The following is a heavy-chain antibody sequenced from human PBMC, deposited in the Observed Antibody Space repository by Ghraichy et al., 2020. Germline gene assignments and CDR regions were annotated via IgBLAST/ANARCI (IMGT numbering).Heavy chain of an antibody. CDR3: AKPNRPLVAAAGTGPIYYGMDV. D-gene: IGHD6-13*01. J-gene: IGHJ6*02. V-gene: IGHV3-23*01. CDR2: ISGSGGST. Sequence: GGSLRLSCAASGFTFSSYAMSWVRQAPGKGLEWVSAISGSGGSTYYADSVKGRFTISRDNSKNTLYLQMNSLRAEDTAVYYCAKPNRPLVAAAGTGPIYYGMDVWGQGTTVTVSS. CDR1: GFTFSSYA.